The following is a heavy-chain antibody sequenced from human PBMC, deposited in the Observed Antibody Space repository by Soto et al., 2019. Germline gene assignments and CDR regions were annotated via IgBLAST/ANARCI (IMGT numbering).Heavy chain of an antibody. CDR2: IYWHDDE. D-gene: IGHD3-10*01. CDR3: AHRGGATVGLYYFDY. V-gene: IGHV2-5*01. CDR1: GFSLSTTGVG. J-gene: IGHJ4*02. Sequence: SGATVANPTHTLTLTCTFSGFSLSTTGVGVSWIRQPPGNALEWLALIYWHDDERYSPSLKSRLTITKDTSKNQVVLTMTNMDPVDTATDYCAHRGGATVGLYYFDYWGQGALVTVSS.